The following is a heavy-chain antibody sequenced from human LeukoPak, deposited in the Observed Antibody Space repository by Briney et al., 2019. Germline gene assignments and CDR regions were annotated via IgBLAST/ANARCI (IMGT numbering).Heavy chain of an antibody. CDR3: ARLYYDTSDFFDY. J-gene: IGHJ4*02. D-gene: IGHD3-22*01. V-gene: IGHV1-2*02. CDR1: GYTFTDYS. Sequence: ASVKVSCKASGYTFTDYSMHWVRQAPGQGLEWMGWINPNSGGANYAQKFQGRVTMTRDTSISTAYMELSRLRCDDTAVYYCARLYYDTSDFFDYWGQGTLVTVSS. CDR2: INPNSGGA.